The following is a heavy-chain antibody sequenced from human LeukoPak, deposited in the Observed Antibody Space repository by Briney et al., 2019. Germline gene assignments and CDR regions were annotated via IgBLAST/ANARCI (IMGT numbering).Heavy chain of an antibody. CDR1: LYTFTAYY. CDR2: INSNIGGT. J-gene: IGHJ3*01. Sequence: GASVKVSCRASLYTFTAYYMHWVRQAPGQGLEWMGWINSNIGGTKYAQKFQGRVVMTRDTSINTAYMELSRLRSDDTAIYYCARGLYSGSYYDVSDVWGRGTMVTVSS. V-gene: IGHV1-2*02. CDR3: ARGLYSGSYYDVSDV. D-gene: IGHD1-26*01.